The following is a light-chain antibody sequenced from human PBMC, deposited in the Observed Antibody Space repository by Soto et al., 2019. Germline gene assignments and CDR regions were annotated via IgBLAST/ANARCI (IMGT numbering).Light chain of an antibody. CDR1: SSDIGDYDY. Sequence: QSALTQPASVSGSPGQSITISCTGTSSDIGDYDYVSWYQQRPGRAPKLMIYEVRYRPSGVSNRFSGSKSGNTASLTISGLQAEDGADYYCCSYTRTSNHYFFGSGTKVTVL. J-gene: IGLJ1*01. CDR3: CSYTRTSNHYF. V-gene: IGLV2-14*01. CDR2: EVR.